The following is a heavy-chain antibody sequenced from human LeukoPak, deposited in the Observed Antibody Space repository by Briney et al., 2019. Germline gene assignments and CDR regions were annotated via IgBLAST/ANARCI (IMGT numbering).Heavy chain of an antibody. CDR3: ARIRVDAFGI. CDR1: GFTFSNAW. CDR2: IKSKTDGGTT. Sequence: PGGSLRLSCAASGFTFSNAWMSWVRQAPGKGLEWVGRIKSKTDGGTTDYAAPVKGRFTISRDDSKNTLYLQMNSLRAEDTAVYYCARIRVDAFGIWGQGTMVTVSS. J-gene: IGHJ3*02. V-gene: IGHV3-15*01. D-gene: IGHD2/OR15-2a*01.